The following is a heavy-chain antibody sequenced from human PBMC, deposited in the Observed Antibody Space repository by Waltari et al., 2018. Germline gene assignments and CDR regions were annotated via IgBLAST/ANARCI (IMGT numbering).Heavy chain of an antibody. V-gene: IGHV1-69-2*01. CDR1: GYTFTDYY. J-gene: IGHJ3*02. Sequence: EVQLVQSGAEVKKPGATVKISCKASGYTFTDYYMPWVQQAPGKGLEWMGRVDPEDGETIYAEKFQGRVTITADTSTDTAYMELSSLRSEDTAVYYCATVSGYNAEDAFDIWGQGTMVTVSS. CDR3: ATVSGYNAEDAFDI. D-gene: IGHD5-12*01. CDR2: VDPEDGET.